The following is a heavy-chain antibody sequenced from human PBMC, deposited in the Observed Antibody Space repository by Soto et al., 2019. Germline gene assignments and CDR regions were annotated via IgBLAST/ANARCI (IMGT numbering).Heavy chain of an antibody. CDR1: GHTVGNDA. Sequence: ASVKVSSKASGHTVGNDAFSWARQVPGQGLEWLGWISTYNGNTFSAQNVQGRFYMTADPSTSTVIMELRGLKPDDTAVYYCARDRRLGRGGMAVWGQGTTVTVSS. CDR2: ISTYNGNT. D-gene: IGHD6-6*01. J-gene: IGHJ6*02. V-gene: IGHV1-18*04. CDR3: ARDRRLGRGGMAV.